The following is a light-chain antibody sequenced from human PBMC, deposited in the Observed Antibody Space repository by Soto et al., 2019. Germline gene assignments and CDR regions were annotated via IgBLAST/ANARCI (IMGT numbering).Light chain of an antibody. J-gene: IGLJ2*01. CDR2: EVT. CDR1: SNDVGGYNY. CDR3: SSFASGSTLVL. Sequence: QSALTQPASVSGSPGQSITISCTGTSNDVGGYNYVSWYQQHPGKAPKLMIYEVTNRPSGVSNRFSASKSGNTASLTISGHQADDEADYYCSSFASGSTLVLFGGGTKLTVL. V-gene: IGLV2-14*01.